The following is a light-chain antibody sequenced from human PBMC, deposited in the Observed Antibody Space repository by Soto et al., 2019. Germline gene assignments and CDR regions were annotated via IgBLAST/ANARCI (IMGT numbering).Light chain of an antibody. Sequence: EIVLTQSPGTLSLSPGERATLSCRASQSVSSSYLAWYQQKPCQAPRLLIYGASSRATGIPDRFSGSGSGTDFTHTIRRLEPEDYAVYYCQQYGSSHLTFGEGTKVE. J-gene: IGKJ4*01. V-gene: IGKV3-20*01. CDR2: GAS. CDR1: QSVSSSY. CDR3: QQYGSSHLT.